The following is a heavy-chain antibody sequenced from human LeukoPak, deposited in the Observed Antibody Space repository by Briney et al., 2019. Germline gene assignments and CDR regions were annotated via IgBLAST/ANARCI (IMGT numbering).Heavy chain of an antibody. CDR1: GGSISSSSYY. CDR3: ARGAAMVYCSGGSCYPYYYYYGMDV. Sequence: SETLSLTCTVSGGSISSSSYYWSWIRQPPGKGLEWIGYIHDRGSTSYNPSLKSRVTISVDTSKNQFSQKLSSVTAADTAVYYCARGAAMVYCSGGSCYPYYYYYGMDVWGQGTTVTVSS. CDR2: IHDRGST. D-gene: IGHD2-15*01. V-gene: IGHV4-61*01. J-gene: IGHJ6*02.